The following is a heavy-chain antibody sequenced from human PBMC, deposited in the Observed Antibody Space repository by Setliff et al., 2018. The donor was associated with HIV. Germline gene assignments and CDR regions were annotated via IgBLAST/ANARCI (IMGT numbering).Heavy chain of an antibody. D-gene: IGHD3-22*01. V-gene: IGHV4-59*11. J-gene: IGHJ3*02. Sequence: SETLSLTCTVSGGSISSHYWSWIRQPPGKGLEWIGYIYYSGSTNYNHSLKSRVTISVDKSKNQFSLKLSTVTAAATAVYYCARYRRIYYDSSGYYDSFDIWGQGTMVTVSS. CDR2: IYYSGST. CDR3: ARYRRIYYDSSGYYDSFDI. CDR1: GGSISSHY.